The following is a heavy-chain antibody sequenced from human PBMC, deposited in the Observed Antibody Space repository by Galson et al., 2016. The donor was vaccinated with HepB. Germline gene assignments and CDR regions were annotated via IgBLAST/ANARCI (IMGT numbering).Heavy chain of an antibody. D-gene: IGHD1-1*01. CDR2: IIPIFSAT. CDR3: ARAGVTGTTTSEAFDI. V-gene: IGHV1-69*13. Sequence: SVKVSCKASGDAFSSYAFSWVRQAPGQGIEWMGGIIPIFSATNYAQKFQGRVTISAEEFTSTAYMELSSLRSEDTALYYCARAGVTGTTTSEAFDIWGQGTMVTVSS. J-gene: IGHJ3*02. CDR1: GDAFSSYA.